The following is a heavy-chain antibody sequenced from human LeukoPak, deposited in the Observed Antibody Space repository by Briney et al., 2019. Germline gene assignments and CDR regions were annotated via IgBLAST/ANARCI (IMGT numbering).Heavy chain of an antibody. CDR1: GGSISSYY. Sequence: TASESLSLTCTLSGGSISSYYWSWIRQPAGNGLEWLGYIYYSGSTNYNPSLKSRVTISVDTSKNQFSLKLSSVTAADTAVYYCAGGRDSSGYYYVYAFDIWGQGTMVTVSS. J-gene: IGHJ3*02. CDR3: AGGRDSSGYYYVYAFDI. V-gene: IGHV4-59*01. D-gene: IGHD3-22*01. CDR2: IYYSGST.